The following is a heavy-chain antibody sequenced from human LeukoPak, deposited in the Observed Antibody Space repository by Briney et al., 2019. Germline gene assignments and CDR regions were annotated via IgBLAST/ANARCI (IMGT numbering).Heavy chain of an antibody. J-gene: IGHJ4*02. Sequence: SETLSLTCTVSNDSISSYYWSWIRQPVGKGLEWIGRIYTTGSTNYNPSLKSRVTMSVDTSKNQFSLKLSSVTAADTAVYYCARDRIGTPTPYFDYWGQGTLVTVSS. CDR1: NDSISSYY. CDR3: ARDRIGTPTPYFDY. V-gene: IGHV4-4*07. CDR2: IYTTGST. D-gene: IGHD2-15*01.